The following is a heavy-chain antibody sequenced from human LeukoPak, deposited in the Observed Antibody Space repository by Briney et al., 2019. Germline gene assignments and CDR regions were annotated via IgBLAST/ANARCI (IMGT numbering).Heavy chain of an antibody. D-gene: IGHD3-22*01. V-gene: IGHV3-7*03. CDR3: ARESYDSSGYFGY. J-gene: IGHJ4*02. CDR2: IKYDGSEQ. Sequence: GGSLRLSCTSSGFIFSSHWMNWVRQAPGKGPEWVANIKYDGSEQYYVDSVKGRFSISRDNTKNLLYLQMNSLRVEDTAVYYCARESYDSSGYFGYWGQGTLVTVSS. CDR1: GFIFSSHW.